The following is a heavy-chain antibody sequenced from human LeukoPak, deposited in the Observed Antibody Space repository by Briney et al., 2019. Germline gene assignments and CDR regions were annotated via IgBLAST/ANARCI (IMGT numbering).Heavy chain of an antibody. D-gene: IGHD3-10*01. CDR2: IIPILGIA. Sequence: SVKVSCKASGGTFSSYAISWVRQAPGQGLEWMGRIIPILGIANYAQKFQGRVTITADNSTSTAYMELSSLRSEDTAVYYCARGLRTYYYGSGSYRVYGMDVWGQGTTVTVSS. V-gene: IGHV1-69*04. J-gene: IGHJ6*02. CDR3: ARGLRTYYYGSGSYRVYGMDV. CDR1: GGTFSSYA.